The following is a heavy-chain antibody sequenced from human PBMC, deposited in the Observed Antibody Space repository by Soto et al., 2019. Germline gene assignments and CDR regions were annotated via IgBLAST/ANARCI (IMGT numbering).Heavy chain of an antibody. CDR1: GGSISSYY. CDR2: IYYSGST. V-gene: IGHV4-59*01. J-gene: IGHJ6*02. Sequence: QVQLQESGPGLVKPSETLSLTCTVSGGSISSYYWSWIRQPPGKGLEWIGYIYYSGSTNYNPSLKSRVTISVDTSKNQFSLKLSSVTAADTAVYYCAKEGSKDYYYYYAMAVWGQGTTVTVSS. CDR3: AKEGSKDYYYYYAMAV.